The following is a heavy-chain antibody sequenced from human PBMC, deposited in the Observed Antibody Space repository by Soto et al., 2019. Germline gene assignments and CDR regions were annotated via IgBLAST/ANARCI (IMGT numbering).Heavy chain of an antibody. CDR3: GRGWGYDSNDYYYAY. CDR1: GGTFSRHA. D-gene: IGHD3-22*01. J-gene: IGHJ4*02. Sequence: QVQLVQSGAEVRKPGSSVKVSCKASGGTFSRHAISWVRQAPGQGLEWMGGIIPIFGTANHAQKVQGRVTIIADESTSTVYMELSSLRSEDTAMYYCGRGWGYDSNDYYYAYWGQGTLVIVSS. CDR2: IIPIFGTA. V-gene: IGHV1-69*01.